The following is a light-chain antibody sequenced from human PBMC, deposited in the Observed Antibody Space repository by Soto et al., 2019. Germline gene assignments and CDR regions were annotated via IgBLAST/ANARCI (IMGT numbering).Light chain of an antibody. CDR2: AAS. CDR3: QQSYSTPLT. V-gene: IGKV1-39*01. CDR1: QALSNY. J-gene: IGKJ4*01. Sequence: DIQLTQSPSVLSASVGDTVTISCRASQALSNYLAWYQQKLGKAPDLLIYAASSLQSGVPSRFSGSGSGTDFTLTISSLQPEDFATYYCQQSYSTPLTFGGGTKVDIK.